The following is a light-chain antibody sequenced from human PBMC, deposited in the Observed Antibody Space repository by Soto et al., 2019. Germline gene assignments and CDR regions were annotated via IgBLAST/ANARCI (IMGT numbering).Light chain of an antibody. CDR2: DVK. J-gene: IGLJ1*01. Sequence: QSVLTQPRSVSGSPGQSVTLSCTGTSSDVGGYNYVTWYQQYPGKAPKVMIYDVKTRPSGVPDRFSGSKSGNTAPLTISGLQAEDEADYYCCSYAGDYTFVFGTGTKLTVL. CDR1: SSDVGGYNY. CDR3: CSYAGDYTFV. V-gene: IGLV2-11*01.